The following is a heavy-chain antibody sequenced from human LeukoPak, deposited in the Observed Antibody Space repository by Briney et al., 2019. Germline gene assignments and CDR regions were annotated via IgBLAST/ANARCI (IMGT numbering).Heavy chain of an antibody. CDR2: ISVYNGNT. CDR3: ARDNYYGSGSFIRWFDP. J-gene: IGHJ5*02. CDR1: GYSFSIYG. V-gene: IGHV1-18*01. Sequence: GASVTVSFKASGYSFSIYGITWVRQAPGQGLEWMGWISVYNGNTNYALKLRGRVTMTTDTSTSTAYMELRSLRSDDTAVYYCARDNYYGSGSFIRWFDPWGQGTLVTVSS. D-gene: IGHD3-10*01.